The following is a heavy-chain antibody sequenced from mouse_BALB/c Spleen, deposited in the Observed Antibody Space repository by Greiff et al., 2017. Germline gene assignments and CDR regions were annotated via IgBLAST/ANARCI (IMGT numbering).Heavy chain of an antibody. J-gene: IGHJ4*01. D-gene: IGHD1-1*02. CDR2: ISSGSSTI. CDR3: ASPLLWHYAMDY. CDR1: GFTFSSFG. Sequence: EVKLVESGGGLVQPGGSRKLSCAASGFTFSSFGMHWVRQAPEKGLEWVAYISSGSSTIYYADTVKGRFTISRDNPKNTLFLQMTSLRSEDTAMYYCASPLLWHYAMDYWGQGTSVTVSS. V-gene: IGHV5-17*02.